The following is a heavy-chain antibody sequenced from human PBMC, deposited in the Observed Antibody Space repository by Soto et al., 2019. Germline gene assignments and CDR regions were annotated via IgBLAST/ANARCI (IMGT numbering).Heavy chain of an antibody. J-gene: IGHJ4*01. CDR1: GGSLSSDHFY. CDR2: ICYSGNT. V-gene: IGHV4-30-4*01. Sequence: PSETLSLTCTVSGGSLSSDHFYWSWICQTPGKGLEWIGYICYSGNTYYNPSLKSRITISVDTSKNQFSLKLRSVTAADTAVYYCARVRRYLEWFEPLDYWGRGTLVTVSS. D-gene: IGHD3-3*01. CDR3: ARVRRYLEWFEPLDY.